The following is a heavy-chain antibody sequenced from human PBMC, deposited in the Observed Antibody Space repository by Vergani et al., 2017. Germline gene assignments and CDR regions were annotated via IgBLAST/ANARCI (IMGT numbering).Heavy chain of an antibody. CDR3: ARGLRLRFLDRYYFDY. J-gene: IGHJ4*02. CDR1: GGSISSYY. CDR2: INHSGST. Sequence: QVQLQESGPGLVKPSETLSLTCTVSGGSISSYYWSWIRQPPGKGLEWIGEINHSGSTNYNPSLKSRVTISVDTSKNQFSLKLSSVTAADTAVYYCARGLRLRFLDRYYFDYWGQGTLVTVSS. D-gene: IGHD3-3*01. V-gene: IGHV4-59*12.